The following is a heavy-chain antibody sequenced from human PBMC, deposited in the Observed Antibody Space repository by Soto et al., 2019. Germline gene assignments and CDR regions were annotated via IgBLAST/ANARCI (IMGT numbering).Heavy chain of an antibody. J-gene: IGHJ4*02. CDR1: GYTFTSYG. Sequence: GASVKVSCKASGYTFTSYGISWVRQAPGQGLEWMGWISAYNGNTKYAQKLQGRVTMTTDTSTSTADMELRSLRSDDTAVYYCARESNSFDYWGQGTLVTVSS. V-gene: IGHV1-18*01. CDR3: ARESNSFDY. CDR2: ISAYNGNT.